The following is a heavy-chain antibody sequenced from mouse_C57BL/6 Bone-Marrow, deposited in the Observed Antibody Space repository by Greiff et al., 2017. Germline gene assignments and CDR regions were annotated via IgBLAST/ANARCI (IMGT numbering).Heavy chain of an antibody. Sequence: VHVKQSGAELVKPGASVKLSCTASGYTFTESTIHWVKQRSGQGLEWIGWFYPGSGSIKYNEKFKDKATLTADKSSSTAYMELSRLTSEDSAVYFCARHQSNYEGYYFECWGKGATLTVST. D-gene: IGHD2-5*01. J-gene: IGHJ2*01. CDR3: ARHQSNYEGYYFEC. CDR2: FYPGSGSI. CDR1: GYTFTEST. V-gene: IGHV1-62-2*01.